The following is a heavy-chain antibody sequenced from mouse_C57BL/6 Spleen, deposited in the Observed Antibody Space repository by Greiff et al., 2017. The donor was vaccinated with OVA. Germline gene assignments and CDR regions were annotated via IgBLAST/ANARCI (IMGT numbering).Heavy chain of an antibody. CDR2: IYPGDGDT. D-gene: IGHD1-1*01. J-gene: IGHJ1*03. V-gene: IGHV1-80*01. CDR1: GYAFSSYW. CDR3: ARSAIYYYGSSYGYFDV. Sequence: QVQLQQSGAELVKPGASVKISCKASGYAFSSYWMNWVKQRPGKGLEWIGQIYPGDGDTNYNGKFKGKATLTADKSSSTAYMQLSSRTSEDSAVYFCARSAIYYYGSSYGYFDVWGTGTTVTVSS.